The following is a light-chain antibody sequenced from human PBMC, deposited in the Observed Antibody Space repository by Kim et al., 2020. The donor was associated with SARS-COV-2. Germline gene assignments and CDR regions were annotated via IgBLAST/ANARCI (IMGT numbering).Light chain of an antibody. V-gene: IGKV1-5*03. J-gene: IGKJ1*01. CDR2: EAS. Sequence: SAAGGDRVTITGRASQNVNRWLAWYQRKPGKAPNLLISEASTLESGVPSRFSGSGSGTEFTLTISSLQPDDFATYYCQQYHLESTFGQGTKVDIK. CDR3: QQYHLEST. CDR1: QNVNRW.